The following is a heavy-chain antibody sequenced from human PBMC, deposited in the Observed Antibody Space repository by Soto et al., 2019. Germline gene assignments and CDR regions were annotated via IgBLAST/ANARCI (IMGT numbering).Heavy chain of an antibody. J-gene: IGHJ4*02. V-gene: IGHV3-53*01. CDR1: GFIVSITF. CDR2: LYSAGNT. CDR3: ARGHAYSYGYSYYFDY. D-gene: IGHD5-18*01. Sequence: GGSLRLSCAASGFIVSITFMSWVRHAPGKGLEWVSSLYSAGNTFYGDSVKGRFTVSRDDSKNTVYLQMDSLGAEDTAMYFCARGHAYSYGYSYYFDYWGQGALGTVSS.